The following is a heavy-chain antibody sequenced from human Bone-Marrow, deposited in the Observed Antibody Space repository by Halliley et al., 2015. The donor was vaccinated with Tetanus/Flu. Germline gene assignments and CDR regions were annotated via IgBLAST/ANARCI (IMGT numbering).Heavy chain of an antibody. J-gene: IGHJ6*02. CDR1: GGSLSGYH. Sequence: TLSLTCSVSGGSLSGYHWSWVRQPPGKGLEWIAHIFLNGGTNYNPTLKSRLTMSVDTSKNQLSLRLSSVTAADTAVYFCARDLAAGASNYYHYDMDVWGQGTTVTVSS. V-gene: IGHV4-59*01. D-gene: IGHD6-13*01. CDR3: ARDLAAGASNYYHYDMDV. CDR2: IFLNGGT.